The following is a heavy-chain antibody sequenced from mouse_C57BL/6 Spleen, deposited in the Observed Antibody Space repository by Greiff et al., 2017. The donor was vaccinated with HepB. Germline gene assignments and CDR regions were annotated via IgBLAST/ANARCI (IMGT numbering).Heavy chain of an antibody. D-gene: IGHD1-1*01. Sequence: EVQRVESGGGLVQPKGSLKLSCAASGFSFNTYAMNWVRQAPGKGLEWVARIRSKSNNYATYYADSVKDRFTISRDDSESMLYLQMNSLKTEDTAMYYCVRDYYGSSYRYFDVWGTGTTVTVSS. CDR3: VRDYYGSSYRYFDV. CDR2: IRSKSNNYAT. CDR1: GFSFNTYA. J-gene: IGHJ1*03. V-gene: IGHV10-1*01.